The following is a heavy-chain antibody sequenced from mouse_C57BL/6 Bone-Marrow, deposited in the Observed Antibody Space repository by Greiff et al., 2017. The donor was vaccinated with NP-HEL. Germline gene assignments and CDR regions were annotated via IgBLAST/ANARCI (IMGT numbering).Heavy chain of an antibody. V-gene: IGHV5-12*01. J-gene: IGHJ3*01. Sequence: EVKLVESGGGLVQPGGSLKLSCAASGFTFSDYYMYWVRQTPEKRLEWVAYISNGGGSTYYPDTVKGRFTISRDNAKNTLYLQMSRLKSEDTAMYYCARQGGYGNPAWFAYWGQGTLVTVSA. D-gene: IGHD2-10*02. CDR3: ARQGGYGNPAWFAY. CDR1: GFTFSDYY. CDR2: ISNGGGST.